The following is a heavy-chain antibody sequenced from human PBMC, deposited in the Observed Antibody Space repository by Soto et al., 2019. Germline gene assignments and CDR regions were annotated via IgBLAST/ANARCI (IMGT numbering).Heavy chain of an antibody. Sequence: EVQLLESGGGLVQPGGSLRLSCAASGFTFSSYAMSWVRQAPGKGLEWVSAISGSGGSTYYADSVKGRFTISRDNSKNTLYLQMNSLRAEDTAVYYCAKVAPTFQGYSSGWYHPEFDYWGQGTLVTVSS. CDR3: AKVAPTFQGYSSGWYHPEFDY. J-gene: IGHJ4*02. CDR2: ISGSGGST. D-gene: IGHD6-19*01. CDR1: GFTFSSYA. V-gene: IGHV3-23*01.